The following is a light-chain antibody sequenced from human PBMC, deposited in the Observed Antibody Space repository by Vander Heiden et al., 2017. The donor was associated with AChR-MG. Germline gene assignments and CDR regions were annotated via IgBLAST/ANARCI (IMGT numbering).Light chain of an antibody. Sequence: IVMTQSPATLSVSPGERATLSCRASQSIRSDLAWYQQKPGQAPRLLIYGISTRATGAPARFSGSGSGTQFTLTISSLQSEDFAIYYCQQDNKWPLTFGGGTKVEI. CDR3: QQDNKWPLT. J-gene: IGKJ4*01. CDR2: GIS. V-gene: IGKV3-15*01. CDR1: QSIRSD.